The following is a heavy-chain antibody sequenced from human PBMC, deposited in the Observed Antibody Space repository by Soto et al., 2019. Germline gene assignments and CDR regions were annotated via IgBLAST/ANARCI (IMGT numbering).Heavy chain of an antibody. D-gene: IGHD3-10*01. CDR3: ALGMVRGVIDSFDY. V-gene: IGHV1-69*01. J-gene: IGHJ4*02. CDR2: IIPIFGTA. Sequence: QVQLVQSGAEVKKPGSSVKVSCKASGGTFSSYAISWVRQAPGQGLEWMGGIIPIFGTANYAQKFQGRVKITADEATSTAYIELSSLRSEDTVVYYCALGMVRGVIDSFDYWGQGTLVTVSS. CDR1: GGTFSSYA.